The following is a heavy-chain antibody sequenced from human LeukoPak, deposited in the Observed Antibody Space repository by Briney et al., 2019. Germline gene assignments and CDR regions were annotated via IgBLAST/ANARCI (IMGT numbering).Heavy chain of an antibody. Sequence: GWSLRLSCAASGFTFSSYSMNWVRQAPGKGLEWVSSISSSSSYIYYADSVKGRFTISRDNAKNSLYLQMNSLRAEDTAVYYCAREPYNDFWSGYYDIDYWGQGTLVTVSS. CDR2: ISSSSSYI. V-gene: IGHV3-21*01. CDR3: AREPYNDFWSGYYDIDY. D-gene: IGHD3-3*01. CDR1: GFTFSSYS. J-gene: IGHJ4*02.